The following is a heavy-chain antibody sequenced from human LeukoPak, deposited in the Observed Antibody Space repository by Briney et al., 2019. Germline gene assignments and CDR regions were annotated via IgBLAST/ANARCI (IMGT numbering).Heavy chain of an antibody. D-gene: IGHD3-3*01. CDR1: GGSISSSSYY. CDR3: ARQDYDFWSGYYDY. J-gene: IGHJ4*02. CDR2: IYYSGST. V-gene: IGHV4-39*01. Sequence: SETLSLTCTVSGGSISSSSYYWGWIRQPPGKGLEWIGSIYYSGSTYYNPSLKSRVTISVDTSKNQFSMKLTSVTAADTAVYFCARQDYDFWSGYYDYWGQGTLVTVSS.